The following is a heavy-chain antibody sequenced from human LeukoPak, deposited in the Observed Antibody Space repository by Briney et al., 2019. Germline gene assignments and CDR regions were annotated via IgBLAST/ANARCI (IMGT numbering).Heavy chain of an antibody. CDR3: ARLLLGQTFDY. V-gene: IGHV4-4*07. CDR1: GVSFINYY. D-gene: IGHD2-15*01. CDR2: IHTSGNT. J-gene: IGHJ4*02. Sequence: SETLSLTCTVSGVSFINYYWSWIRQPAGKGLEWIGHIHTSGNTNYNPSLKSRVTMSVDTSKNQFSLKLSSVTAADTAVYYCARLLLGQTFDYGGQGAPVTVSS.